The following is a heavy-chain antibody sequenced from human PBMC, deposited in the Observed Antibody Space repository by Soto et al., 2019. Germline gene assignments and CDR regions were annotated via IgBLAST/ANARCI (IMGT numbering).Heavy chain of an antibody. CDR1: GFTFSSYA. J-gene: IGHJ1*01. Sequence: PGGSLRLSCAASGFTFSSYAMSWVRQAPGKGLEWVSAISGSGGSTYYADSVKGRYTISRDNSKNTLYLQMNSLRAEDTAVYYCALLTGGGGRIYFQHWGQGTLVTVSS. CDR3: ALLTGGGGRIYFQH. V-gene: IGHV3-23*01. CDR2: ISGSGGST. D-gene: IGHD2-15*01.